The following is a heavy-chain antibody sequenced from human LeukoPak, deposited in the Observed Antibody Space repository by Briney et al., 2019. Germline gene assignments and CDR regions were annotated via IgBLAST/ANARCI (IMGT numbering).Heavy chain of an antibody. D-gene: IGHD6-13*01. CDR1: GFTFSSYA. V-gene: IGHV3-30*01. CDR2: ISYDGSNK. CDR3: ARDRAIAAAAGCYMDV. J-gene: IGHJ6*03. Sequence: QPGRSLRLSCAASGFTFSSYAMHWVRQAPGKGLEWVAVISYDGSNKYYADSAKGRFTISRDNSKNTLYLQMNSLRAEDTAVYHCARDRAIAAAAGCYMDVWGKGTTVTVSS.